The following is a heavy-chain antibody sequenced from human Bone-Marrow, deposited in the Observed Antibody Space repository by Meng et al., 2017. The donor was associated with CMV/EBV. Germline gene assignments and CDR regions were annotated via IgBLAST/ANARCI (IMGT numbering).Heavy chain of an antibody. J-gene: IGHJ6*02. D-gene: IGHD3-10*01. CDR2: INPNSGDT. Sequence: ASVKVSCKASGYTFADYYIHWVRQAPGQGLEWMGRINPNSGDTHYVQKFQGRVTMTGDTSISTAYMELSRLRSDDTAVYYCASAMVRTVTTYYYYLYGLDVWGQGTTVTVSS. V-gene: IGHV1-2*06. CDR3: ASAMVRTVTTYYYYLYGLDV. CDR1: GYTFADYY.